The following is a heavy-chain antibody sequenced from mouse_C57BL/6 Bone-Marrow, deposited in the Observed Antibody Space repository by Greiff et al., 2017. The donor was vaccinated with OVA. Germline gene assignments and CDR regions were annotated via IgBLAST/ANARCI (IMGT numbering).Heavy chain of an antibody. CDR2: IGLKSDNYPT. D-gene: IGHD5-1-1*01. V-gene: IGHV6-3*01. CDR1: GFTFSNYW. J-gene: IGHJ1*03. CDR3: TRGDVKYYFDV. Sequence: EVMLVESGGGLVQPGGSMKLSCVASGFTFSNYWMNWVSQCPEKGLEWVAQIGLKSDNYPTHYAESVKELFTISSDDSKSSDYLQMNHISAEDTGIYYCTRGDVKYYFDVWGTGTTVTVSS.